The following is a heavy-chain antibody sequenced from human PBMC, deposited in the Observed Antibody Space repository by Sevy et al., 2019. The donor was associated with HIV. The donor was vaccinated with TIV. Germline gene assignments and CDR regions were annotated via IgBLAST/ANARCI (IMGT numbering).Heavy chain of an antibody. J-gene: IGHJ3*02. CDR2: IYYSGST. Sequence: SETLSLTCTVSGGSISSYYWSWIRQPPGKGLEWIGYIYYSGSTNYNPSLKSRVTISVDTSKNQFSLKLSSVTAADTAVYYCARVVRGGGDGYNRPSAFDIWGQGTMVTVSS. CDR1: GGSISSYY. CDR3: ARVVRGGGDGYNRPSAFDI. V-gene: IGHV4-59*01. D-gene: IGHD3-10*01.